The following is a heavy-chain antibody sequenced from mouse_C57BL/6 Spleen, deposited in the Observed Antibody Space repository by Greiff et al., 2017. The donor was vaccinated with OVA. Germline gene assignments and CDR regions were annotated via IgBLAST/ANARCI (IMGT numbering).Heavy chain of an antibody. CDR3: ARRGGSSWGYFDV. D-gene: IGHD1-1*01. V-gene: IGHV5-9*01. Sequence: EVQLKESGGGLVKPGGSLKLSCAASGFTFSSYTMSWVRQTPEKRLEWVATISGGGGNTYYPDSVKGRFTFSRDNAKNTLYLQMSSLRSEDTALYYCARRGGSSWGYFDVWGTGTTVTVSS. CDR2: ISGGGGNT. CDR1: GFTFSSYT. J-gene: IGHJ1*03.